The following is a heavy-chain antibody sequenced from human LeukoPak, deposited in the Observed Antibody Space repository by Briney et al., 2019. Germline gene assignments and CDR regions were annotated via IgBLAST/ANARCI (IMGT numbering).Heavy chain of an antibody. CDR2: IYYSGST. CDR3: ARDKEMVDPPAFDI. J-gene: IGHJ3*02. CDR1: GGSISSSSYY. D-gene: IGHD2-8*01. V-gene: IGHV4-39*07. Sequence: SETLSLTCTVSGGSISSSSYYWGWIRQPPGKGLEWIGSIYYSGSTYYNPSLKSRVTISVDTSKNQFSLKLSSVTAADTAVYYCARDKEMVDPPAFDIWGQGTMVTVSS.